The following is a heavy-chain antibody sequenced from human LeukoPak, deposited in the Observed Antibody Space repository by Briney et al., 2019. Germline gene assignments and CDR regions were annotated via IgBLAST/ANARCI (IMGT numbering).Heavy chain of an antibody. CDR1: GFTFSRFG. Sequence: GGSLRLSCTASGFTFSRFGMHWVRQAPGKGLEWMAAISYDGSNNYYANSVKGRFTVSRDNSKNTLYLQMNSLRGEDTAVYYCARNRGGNEFDYWGQGTLVTVSS. CDR3: ARNRGGNEFDY. J-gene: IGHJ4*02. D-gene: IGHD4-23*01. CDR2: ISYDGSNN. V-gene: IGHV3-30*03.